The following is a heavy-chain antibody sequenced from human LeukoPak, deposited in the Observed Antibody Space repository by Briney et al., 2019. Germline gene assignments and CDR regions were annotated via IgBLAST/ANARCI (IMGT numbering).Heavy chain of an antibody. Sequence: GESLKISCKGSGYSFTSYWIGWVRQMPGKGLEWMGIIYPGDSDTRYSPSFQGQVTISADKSISTAYLQWSSLKASDTAMYYCARLEGDTAMVKGYTWFDPWGQGTLVIVSS. V-gene: IGHV5-51*01. J-gene: IGHJ5*02. CDR3: ARLEGDTAMVKGYTWFDP. CDR1: GYSFTSYW. CDR2: IYPGDSDT. D-gene: IGHD5-18*01.